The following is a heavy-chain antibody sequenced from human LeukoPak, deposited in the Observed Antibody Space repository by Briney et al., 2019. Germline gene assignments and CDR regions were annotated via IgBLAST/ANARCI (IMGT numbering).Heavy chain of an antibody. V-gene: IGHV4-39*07. D-gene: IGHD2-2*01. CDR3: ASRVVVVPAANEGAFDI. Sequence: SETLSLTCTVSGGSISSSSYYWGWIPQPPGKGLEWFGSIYYSGSTYYNPSLKSRVTISVDTSKNQFSLKLSSVTAADTAVYYCASRVVVVPAANEGAFDIWGQGTMVTVSS. CDR1: GGSISSSSYY. J-gene: IGHJ3*02. CDR2: IYYSGST.